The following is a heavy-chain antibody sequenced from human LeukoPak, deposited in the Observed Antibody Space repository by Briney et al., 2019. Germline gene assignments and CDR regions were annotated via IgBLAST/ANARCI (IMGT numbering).Heavy chain of an antibody. V-gene: IGHV4-39*07. CDR3: ASGSSWFLGDFDY. CDR2: GYYSGNT. Sequence: PSETLSLTCAVSGGSISSNYWGWIRQPPGKGLEWIASGYYSGNTYFNPSLKSRVTISVGTSKNHFSLRLSSVTAADTAVYYCASGSSWFLGDFDYWGQGTLVTVSS. CDR1: GGSISSNY. D-gene: IGHD6-13*01. J-gene: IGHJ4*02.